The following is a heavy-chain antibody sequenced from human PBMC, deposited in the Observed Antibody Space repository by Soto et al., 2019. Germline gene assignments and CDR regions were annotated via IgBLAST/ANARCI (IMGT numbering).Heavy chain of an antibody. D-gene: IGHD6-19*01. CDR1: GGSFSPYF. V-gene: IGHV4-34*01. CDR3: ARLASGWQYYYFDF. CDR2: INHSGST. J-gene: IGHJ2*01. Sequence: QVQLQQWGAGLLKPSETLSLTCAVYGGSFSPYFWSWIRQPPGKGLEWIGEINHSGSTNSNPSLTRRATLSVDTSKTQVSLKLTSVTAADTAVYYCARLASGWQYYYFDFWGRGTPVTVSS.